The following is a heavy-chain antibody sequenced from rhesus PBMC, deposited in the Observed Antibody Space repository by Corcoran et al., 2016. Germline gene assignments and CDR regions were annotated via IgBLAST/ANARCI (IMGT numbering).Heavy chain of an antibody. Sequence: QVQLQESGPGVVKPSETLSLPCAVSGGSIIDGSRCSWIRQPPGKGLEGIGYIYGSSKRTNYNPARKSRGTISKETSKNQFSWKLSSGTAAETAVYDCARAGYSSGWRYFDYWGQGVLVTVSS. V-gene: IGHV4S10*01. CDR2: IYGSSKRT. D-gene: IGHD6-31*01. J-gene: IGHJ4*01. CDR1: GGSIIDGSR. CDR3: ARAGYSSGWRYFDY.